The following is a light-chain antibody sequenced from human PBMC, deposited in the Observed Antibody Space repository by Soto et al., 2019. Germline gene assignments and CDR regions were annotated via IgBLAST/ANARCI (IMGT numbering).Light chain of an antibody. J-gene: IGLJ2*01. CDR1: SSNIGNNY. CDR3: GTWDSSLSAAV. CDR2: DNN. Sequence: QSALTQPPSVSAAPGQKVTISCSGSSSNIGNNYVSWYQQLQGTAPKLLIYDNNKRPSGIPDRFSGSKSGTSATLGITGLQTGDEADYYCGTWDSSLSAAVFGGGTKLTVL. V-gene: IGLV1-51*01.